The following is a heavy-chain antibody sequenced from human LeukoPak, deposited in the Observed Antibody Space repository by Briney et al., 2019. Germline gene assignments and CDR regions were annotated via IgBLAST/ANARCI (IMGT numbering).Heavy chain of an antibody. CDR1: GFSFSSYW. D-gene: IGHD1-1*01. CDR2: IKQDESEK. J-gene: IGHJ4*02. CDR3: VMGFRTAD. V-gene: IGHV3-7*04. Sequence: PGGSLRLSCAASGFSFSSYWMTWVRQAPGKGLEWVANIKQDESEKNYVDSVKGRFTISRDNAKNSLYLQMNSQRAEDTAVYYCVMGFRTADWGQGTLVTVSS.